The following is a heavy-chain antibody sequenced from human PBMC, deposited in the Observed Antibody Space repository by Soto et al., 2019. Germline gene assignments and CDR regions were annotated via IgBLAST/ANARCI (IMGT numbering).Heavy chain of an antibody. CDR1: GFTFSSYS. Sequence: GSLRLSCAASGFTFSSYSMNWVRQAPGKGLEWVSSISSSSSYIYYADSVKGRFTISRDNAKNSLYLLMNSLRAEDTAVYYCASRHQRGLVTAIQGYYYGMDVWGQGTTVTVSS. V-gene: IGHV3-21*01. J-gene: IGHJ6*02. CDR2: ISSSSSYI. D-gene: IGHD2-21*02. CDR3: ASRHQRGLVTAIQGYYYGMDV.